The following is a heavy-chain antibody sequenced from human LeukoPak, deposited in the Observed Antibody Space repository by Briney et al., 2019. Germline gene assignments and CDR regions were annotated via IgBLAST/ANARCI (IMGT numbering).Heavy chain of an antibody. J-gene: IGHJ4*02. CDR3: ARGLGDFWSGYYY. Sequence: SETLSLTCSVSGYSIGSDYYWGWIRQPPGKGLEWIGIIYHTGSTYYNPSLKSRVSMSLDTSKNQFSLKLSSVTAADTAVYYCARGLGDFWSGYYYWGQGTLVTVSS. D-gene: IGHD3-3*01. V-gene: IGHV4-38-2*02. CDR1: GYSIGSDYY. CDR2: IYHTGST.